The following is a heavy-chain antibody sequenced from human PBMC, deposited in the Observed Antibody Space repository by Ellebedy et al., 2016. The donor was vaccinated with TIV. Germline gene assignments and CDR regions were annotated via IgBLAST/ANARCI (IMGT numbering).Heavy chain of an antibody. J-gene: IGHJ5*02. D-gene: IGHD2-21*01. V-gene: IGHV3-66*01. CDR3: ERDPGGGGDFGDNWFDP. Sequence: GESLKISCEASGIIVSDYFMNWVRQAPGKGLEWVSVLYPDAKTNYTDSVNGRFIVSRDSSKNNLYLQMNRLTAEDTAVYYCERDPGGGGDFGDNWFDPWGQGTLVTVSS. CDR2: LYPDAKT. CDR1: GIIVSDYF.